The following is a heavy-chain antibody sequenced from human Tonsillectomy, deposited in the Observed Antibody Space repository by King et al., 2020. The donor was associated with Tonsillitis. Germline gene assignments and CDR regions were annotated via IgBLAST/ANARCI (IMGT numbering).Heavy chain of an antibody. V-gene: IGHV3-23*04. CDR1: GFTFSNYA. CDR3: AKETRIAGAEGDFDY. J-gene: IGHJ4*02. D-gene: IGHD6-19*01. Sequence: VQLVESGGGLVQPGGSLRLSCAASGFTFSNYAMSWVRQAPGKGLEWGSDMRGSGGNTYYADSVKGRFTISRDNSNHTLYLQMNSLRAEDTAVYYCAKETRIAGAEGDFDYWGQGTLVTVSS. CDR2: MRGSGGNT.